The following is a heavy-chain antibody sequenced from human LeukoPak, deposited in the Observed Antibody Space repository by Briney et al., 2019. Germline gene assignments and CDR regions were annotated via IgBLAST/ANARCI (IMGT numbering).Heavy chain of an antibody. J-gene: IGHJ4*02. CDR3: ARDRGDYVY. Sequence: ASVKVSCKASGYTFTSYYMHWVRQAPGQGLEWMGIINPSGGSASYAQKLQGRVTMTTDTSTSTAYMELRSLRSDDTAVYYCARDRGDYVYWGQGTLVTVSS. D-gene: IGHD2-21*02. CDR2: INPSGGSA. V-gene: IGHV1-46*01. CDR1: GYTFTSYY.